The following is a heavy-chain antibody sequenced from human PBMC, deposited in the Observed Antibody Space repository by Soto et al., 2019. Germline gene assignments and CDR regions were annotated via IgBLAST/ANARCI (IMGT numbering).Heavy chain of an antibody. D-gene: IGHD3-22*01. V-gene: IGHV3-30-3*01. CDR1: GFTFSSYA. CDR2: ISYDGSDK. Sequence: QVQLVESGGGVVQPGRSLRLSCAASGFTFSSYAMHWVRQAPGKGLEWVALISYDGSDKDYADSVKGRFTISRDNSSNTLVLQMNSLRAKDTAVNYCARDYEKYYDSSGYYRTPAYCGQGALVTVSS. J-gene: IGHJ4*02. CDR3: ARDYEKYYDSSGYYRTPAY.